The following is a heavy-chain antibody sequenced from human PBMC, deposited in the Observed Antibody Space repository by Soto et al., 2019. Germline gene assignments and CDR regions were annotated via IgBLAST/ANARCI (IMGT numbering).Heavy chain of an antibody. CDR3: AKSDIVVVPAAVVDY. Sequence: PGGSLRLSCAASGFTFSNYAMIWVRQAPGKGLEWVSGISGSGKSTYYADSVKGRFTISRDNSKNTLFLQMNSLRVEDTAMYYCAKSDIVVVPAAVVDYWGQGTQVTVSS. D-gene: IGHD2-2*01. J-gene: IGHJ4*02. CDR1: GFTFSNYA. V-gene: IGHV3-23*01. CDR2: ISGSGKST.